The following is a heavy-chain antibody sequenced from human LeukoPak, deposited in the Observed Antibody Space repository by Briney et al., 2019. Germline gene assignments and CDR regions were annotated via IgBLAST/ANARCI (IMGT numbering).Heavy chain of an antibody. V-gene: IGHV4-39*01. Sequence: PSETLSLTCGVSGDSISSSGYYWPWIRQPPGKGLEWIGSISYTGTTYNPSLKSRLTISADTSKNQFSLKLTSVTAADTAVYYCARRRIVATIDYWGQGTLVTVSS. D-gene: IGHD5-12*01. CDR2: ISYTGTT. CDR3: ARRRIVATIDY. J-gene: IGHJ4*02. CDR1: GDSISSSGYY.